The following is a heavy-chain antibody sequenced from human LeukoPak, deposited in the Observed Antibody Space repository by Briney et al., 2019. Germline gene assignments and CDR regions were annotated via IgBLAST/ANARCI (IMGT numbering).Heavy chain of an antibody. CDR1: GFTVSSNY. D-gene: IGHD5-18*01. CDR2: IYSGGST. Sequence: GGSLRLSCAASGFTVSSNYMSWVRQAPGKGLEWVSVIYSGGSTYYADSVKGRFTISRDNSKNTLCLQMNSLRAEDTAVYYCARERGYSYYYYGMDVWGQGTTVTVSS. J-gene: IGHJ6*02. V-gene: IGHV3-53*01. CDR3: ARERGYSYYYYGMDV.